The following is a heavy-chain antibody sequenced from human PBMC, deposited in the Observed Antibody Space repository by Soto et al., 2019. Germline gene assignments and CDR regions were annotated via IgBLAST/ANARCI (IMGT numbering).Heavy chain of an antibody. CDR2: ISTSGRTI. J-gene: IGHJ5*02. CDR1: GFTFSSYE. Sequence: EVLLVESGGGLVQPGGSLRLSCTASGFTFSSYEMNWVRQAPGKGLEWISYISTSGRTIFDAGSVKGRFTISRDNTRNTLFLQRDSLRPEDTAVYYCARQPAHVYEASPKWFDPWGEGTLVIVSS. D-gene: IGHD3-16*01. V-gene: IGHV3-48*03. CDR3: ARQPAHVYEASPKWFDP.